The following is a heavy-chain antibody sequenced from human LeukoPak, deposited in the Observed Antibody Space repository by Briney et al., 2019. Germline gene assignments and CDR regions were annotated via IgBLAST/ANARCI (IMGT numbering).Heavy chain of an antibody. CDR1: GFTFSSYT. CDR2: ISSSSSTI. CDR3: ARDDYGSNSDFDY. D-gene: IGHD4-23*01. Sequence: GGSLRLSCAASGFTFSSYTMNWVRQAPGKGLEWISYISSSSSTIYYADSVKGRFTISRDDAKNSLYLQMNSLRAEDTAVYYCARDDYGSNSDFDYWGQGTLVTVSS. J-gene: IGHJ4*02. V-gene: IGHV3-48*01.